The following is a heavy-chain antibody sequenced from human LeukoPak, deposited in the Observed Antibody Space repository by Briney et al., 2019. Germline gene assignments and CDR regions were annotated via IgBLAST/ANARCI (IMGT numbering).Heavy chain of an antibody. V-gene: IGHV3-23*01. Sequence: GGSLRLSCAASGFTFSSYSMNWVRQAPGRGLEWVSGIGSNSVPTVYADSVKGRFTISRDNSKSMLYLQMDSLRVEDTAVYYCAKHCSGYCNTASEKRFDPWGQGTLVTVSS. J-gene: IGHJ5*02. CDR1: GFTFSSYS. CDR2: IGSNSVPT. D-gene: IGHD2-2*03. CDR3: AKHCSGYCNTASEKRFDP.